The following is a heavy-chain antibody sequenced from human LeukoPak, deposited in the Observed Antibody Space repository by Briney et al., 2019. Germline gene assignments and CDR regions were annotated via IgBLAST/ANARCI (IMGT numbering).Heavy chain of an antibody. CDR3: ARGKYYSDSSGYYYTEYYFDY. J-gene: IGHJ4*02. CDR2: IFYTGSA. V-gene: IGHV4-39*01. Sequence: SETLSLTCTVSGGSIGSGTDYWGWIRQPPGKGLEWIGSIFYTGSAYNNPSLMSRVTISLDTSKNQFSLKLSSVTAADTAVYYCARGKYYSDSSGYYYTEYYFDYWGQGALVAVSS. CDR1: GGSIGSGTDY. D-gene: IGHD3-22*01.